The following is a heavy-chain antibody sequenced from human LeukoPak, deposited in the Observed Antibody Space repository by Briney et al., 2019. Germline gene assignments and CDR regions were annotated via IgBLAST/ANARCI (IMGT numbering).Heavy chain of an antibody. V-gene: IGHV4-30-4*08. Sequence: PSETLSLTSTHPGGSLSRADYYTRSVRQPPGNGLERHGYIYYSVSTYYNTSLKGRLTISVETSKNQFSLKVTALNATEPPFYSCARGRLCQSSIWCDPGGQGTLVSVSS. CDR2: IYYSVST. D-gene: IGHD6-6*01. CDR3: ARGRLCQSSIWCDP. CDR1: GGSLSRADYY. J-gene: IGHJ5*02.